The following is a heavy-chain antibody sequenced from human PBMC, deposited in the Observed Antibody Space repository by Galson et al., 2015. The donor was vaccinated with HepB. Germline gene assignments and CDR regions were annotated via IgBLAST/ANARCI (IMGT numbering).Heavy chain of an antibody. CDR1: GYTFTGYY. D-gene: IGHD6-19*01. V-gene: IGHV1-2*02. J-gene: IGHJ5*02. Sequence: SVKVSCKASGYTFTGYYMHWVRQAPGQGLEWMGWINPNSGGTNYAQKFQGRVTMTRDTSISTAYMGLSRLRSDDTAVYYCARAGVSSGWNNWFDPWGQGTLVTVSS. CDR2: INPNSGGT. CDR3: ARAGVSSGWNNWFDP.